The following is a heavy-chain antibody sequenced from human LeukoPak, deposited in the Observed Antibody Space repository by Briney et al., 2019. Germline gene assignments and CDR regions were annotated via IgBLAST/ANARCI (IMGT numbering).Heavy chain of an antibody. V-gene: IGHV5-51*01. CDR1: GYSFTSYW. J-gene: IGHJ6*02. D-gene: IGHD6-19*01. Sequence: GESLKISCKGSGYSFTSYWIGWVRQMPGKGLEWMGIIYPGDSDTRYSPSFQGQVIISADKSISTAYLQWSSLKASDTAMYYCARWAVALKGYYYGMDVWGQGTTVTVSS. CDR2: IYPGDSDT. CDR3: ARWAVALKGYYYGMDV.